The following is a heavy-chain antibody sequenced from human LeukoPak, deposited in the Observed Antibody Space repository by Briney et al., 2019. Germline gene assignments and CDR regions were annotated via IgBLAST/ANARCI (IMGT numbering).Heavy chain of an antibody. CDR2: MNPNSGNT. D-gene: IGHD3-16*01. CDR1: GYTFTSYD. V-gene: IGHV1-8*01. CDR3: ARGPGEREQS. Sequence: GASVKVSCKGSGYTFTSYDINWVRQPTGQGGEWMGWMNPNSGNTGYAQKFQDRVTMTSNTSISTAYMELSSLRSEDTAVYYCARGPGEREQSWGQGTLVTVSS. J-gene: IGHJ4*02.